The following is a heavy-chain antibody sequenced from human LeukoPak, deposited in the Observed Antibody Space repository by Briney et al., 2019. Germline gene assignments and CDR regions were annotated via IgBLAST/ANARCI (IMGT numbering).Heavy chain of an antibody. CDR2: ISGSGGST. CDR1: GFTFSSYA. J-gene: IGHJ6*02. CDR3: ASYYDFWSGYSPYGMDV. D-gene: IGHD3-3*01. V-gene: IGHV3-23*01. Sequence: PGGSLRLSCAASGFTFSSYAMSWVRQAPGKGLEWVSAISGSGGSTYYADSVKGRFTISRDNSKNTLYLQMNSLRAEDTAVYYCASYYDFWSGYSPYGMDVWGQGTTVTVSS.